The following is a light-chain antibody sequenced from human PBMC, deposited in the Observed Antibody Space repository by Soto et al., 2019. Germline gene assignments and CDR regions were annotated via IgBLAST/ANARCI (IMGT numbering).Light chain of an antibody. Sequence: EIVLTQSPGTLSLSPGERASLSCRASQSVTSSYLAGYQQKPGQAPRLLIYGASSRATGIPDRFSGRGSGTDFTLTISRLEPEDFAVYYCQQYGSSPRTFGQGTKVDI. V-gene: IGKV3-20*01. J-gene: IGKJ1*01. CDR2: GAS. CDR1: QSVTSSY. CDR3: QQYGSSPRT.